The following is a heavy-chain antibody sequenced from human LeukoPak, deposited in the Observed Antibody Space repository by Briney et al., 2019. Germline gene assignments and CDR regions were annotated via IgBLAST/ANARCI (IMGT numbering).Heavy chain of an antibody. Sequence: SEALSLTCTVSGYSISSGYYWGWIRQPPGKGLEWIGSIYHSGSTYYNPSLKSRVTISVDTSKNQFSLKLSSVTAADTAVYYCARVDTAMVDAIDYWGQGTLVTVSS. CDR1: GYSISSGYY. J-gene: IGHJ4*02. V-gene: IGHV4-38-2*02. D-gene: IGHD5-18*01. CDR3: ARVDTAMVDAIDY. CDR2: IYHSGST.